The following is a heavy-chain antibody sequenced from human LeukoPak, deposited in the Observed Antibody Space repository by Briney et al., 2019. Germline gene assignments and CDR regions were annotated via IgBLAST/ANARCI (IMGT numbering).Heavy chain of an antibody. D-gene: IGHD1-26*01. Sequence: GGSLRLSCAASGFTFSSYVMHWVRQAPGKGLEWVAVISYDGSNKYYADSVKGRFTISRDNSKNTLYLQMNSLRAEDTAVYYCARESYSGSYSPFDYWGQGTLVTVSS. V-gene: IGHV3-30-3*01. CDR1: GFTFSSYV. J-gene: IGHJ4*02. CDR3: ARESYSGSYSPFDY. CDR2: ISYDGSNK.